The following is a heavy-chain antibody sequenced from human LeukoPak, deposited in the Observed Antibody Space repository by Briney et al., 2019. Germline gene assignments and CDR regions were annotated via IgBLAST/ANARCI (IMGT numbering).Heavy chain of an antibody. CDR1: GFTFSSYS. CDR3: ARTLGQGRAMDY. V-gene: IGHV3-21*01. D-gene: IGHD2-15*01. J-gene: IGHJ4*02. CDR2: ISSSSSYI. Sequence: GGSLRLSCAASGFTFSSYSMNWARQAPGRGLEWVSSISSSSSYIYYADSVKGRFTISRHNAKNSLYLQMNSLRAEDTAVYYCARTLGQGRAMDYWGQGTLVTVSS.